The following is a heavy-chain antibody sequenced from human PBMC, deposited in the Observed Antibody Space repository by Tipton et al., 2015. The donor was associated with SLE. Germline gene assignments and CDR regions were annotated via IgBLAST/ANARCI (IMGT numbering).Heavy chain of an antibody. J-gene: IGHJ4*02. CDR1: GGSFSGYY. V-gene: IGHV4-34*01. CDR2: INHSGST. CDR3: ARGRSWVVPAAGLDY. D-gene: IGHD2-2*01. Sequence: TLSLTCAVYGGSFSGYYWSWIRQPPGKGLEWIGEINHSGSTNYNPSLKSRVTISVDTSKNQFSLKLSSVTAADTAVYYCARGRSWVVPAAGLDYWGQGTLVTVSS.